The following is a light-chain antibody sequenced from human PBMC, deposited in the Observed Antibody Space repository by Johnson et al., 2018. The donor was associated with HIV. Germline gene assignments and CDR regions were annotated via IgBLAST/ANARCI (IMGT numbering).Light chain of an antibody. J-gene: IGLJ1*01. V-gene: IGLV1-51*02. CDR2: EKN. Sequence: QSVLTQPPSVSAAPGQKVNISCSGSSSNIGNNYVSWYQQLPGTAPKLLIYEKNKRPSGIPDRFSASQSGTSATLGITGLQTGDEADYYCGTWDSSLSAHYVFGTGTKVTVL. CDR3: GTWDSSLSAHYV. CDR1: SSNIGNNY.